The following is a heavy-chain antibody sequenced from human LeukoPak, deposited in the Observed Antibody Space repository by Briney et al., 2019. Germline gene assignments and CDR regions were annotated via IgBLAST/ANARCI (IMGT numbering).Heavy chain of an antibody. CDR1: GFTFSNYN. J-gene: IGHJ4*02. Sequence: GSLRLSCAASGFTFSNYNMNWVRQALGKGLEWVSYISSDSSTINYGDSVKGRFTISRDNAKNSLYLQMNSLRAGDTAVYYCAKNDFFDYWGQGTLVTVSS. D-gene: IGHD1-1*01. CDR3: AKNDFFDY. CDR2: ISSDSSTI. V-gene: IGHV3-48*01.